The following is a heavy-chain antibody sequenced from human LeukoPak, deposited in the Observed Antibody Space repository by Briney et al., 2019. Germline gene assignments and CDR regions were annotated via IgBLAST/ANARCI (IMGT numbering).Heavy chain of an antibody. J-gene: IGHJ4*02. V-gene: IGHV4-30-4*08. CDR2: IYYSGST. Sequence: SETLSLTCTVSGGSISSGDYYWSWIRQPPGKGLEWIGYIYYSGSTYYNPSLKSRVTISVDTSKNQFSLKLSSVTAADTAVYYCARAGDFWSGYSIDYWGQGTLVTASS. CDR3: ARAGDFWSGYSIDY. D-gene: IGHD3-3*01. CDR1: GGSISSGDYY.